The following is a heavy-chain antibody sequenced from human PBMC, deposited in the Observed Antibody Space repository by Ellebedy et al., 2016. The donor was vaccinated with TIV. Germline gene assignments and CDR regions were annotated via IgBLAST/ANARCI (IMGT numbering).Heavy chain of an antibody. CDR1: GFTFGSYW. Sequence: GESLKISCEASGFTFGSYWMSWVRQPPGKGLEWVANIYQDGGVQYYVDSVKGRFTISRDNSDNSLFLQMNRLRAGETAVYFCAGRGSYGDYAVEINSWFDTWGRGTLVAVSS. V-gene: IGHV3-7*01. D-gene: IGHD4-17*01. CDR3: AGRGSYGDYAVEINSWFDT. J-gene: IGHJ5*02. CDR2: IYQDGGVQ.